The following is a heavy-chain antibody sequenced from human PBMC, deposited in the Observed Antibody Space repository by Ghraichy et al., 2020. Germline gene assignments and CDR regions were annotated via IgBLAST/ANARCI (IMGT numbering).Heavy chain of an antibody. CDR3: ARAVTFSD. CDR2: IYPTGMS. J-gene: IGHJ4*02. Sequence: TLSLTCSVSGGSISKSGNYWSWVRQHPGKGLEWIGYIYPTGMSYYNASLQSRAVISVDTSKNQFSLKLRSVTAADTAVYYCARAVTFSDWGQGILVTVSS. CDR1: GGSISKSGNY. D-gene: IGHD4-17*01. V-gene: IGHV4-31*03.